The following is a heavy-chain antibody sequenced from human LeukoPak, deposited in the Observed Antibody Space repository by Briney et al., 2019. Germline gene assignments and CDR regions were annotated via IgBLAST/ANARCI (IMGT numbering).Heavy chain of an antibody. J-gene: IGHJ5*02. Sequence: GGSLRLSCAASGFTFGSYAMSWVRQAPGKGLEWVSAISGSGGSTYYADSVKGRFTISRDNSKNTLYLQMNSLRAEDTAVYYCAKEPSITMIVVVTPKGNWFDPWGQGTLVTVSS. V-gene: IGHV3-23*01. CDR1: GFTFGSYA. CDR2: ISGSGGST. CDR3: AKEPSITMIVVVTPKGNWFDP. D-gene: IGHD3-22*01.